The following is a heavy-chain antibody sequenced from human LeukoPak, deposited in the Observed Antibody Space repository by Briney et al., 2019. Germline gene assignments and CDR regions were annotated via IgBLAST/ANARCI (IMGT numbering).Heavy chain of an antibody. Sequence: GGSLRLSCAASGFSFSNYSMNWVRQAPGKGLEWVSSISSSSAYIYYADSVKGRFTISRDNAKNSLYLQMNSLRAEDTAVYYCAKKGETYYYDSSGEEYFDYWGQGTLVTVSS. CDR3: AKKGETYYYDSSGEEYFDY. CDR1: GFSFSNYS. CDR2: ISSSSAYI. J-gene: IGHJ4*02. D-gene: IGHD3-22*01. V-gene: IGHV3-21*01.